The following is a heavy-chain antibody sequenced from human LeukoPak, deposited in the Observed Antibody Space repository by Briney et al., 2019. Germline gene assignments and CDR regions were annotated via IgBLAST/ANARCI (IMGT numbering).Heavy chain of an antibody. CDR2: INPSGGST. CDR1: GYTFTSYY. CDR3: AREGGKGGAFDI. Sequence: ASVKVSCKASGYTFTSYYMHWVRQAPGQGLEWMGIINPSGGSTSYAQRFQGRVTMTRDMSTSTVYMELSSLRSEDTAVYYCAREGGKGGAFDIWGQGTMVTVSS. V-gene: IGHV1-46*01. J-gene: IGHJ3*02. D-gene: IGHD3-16*01.